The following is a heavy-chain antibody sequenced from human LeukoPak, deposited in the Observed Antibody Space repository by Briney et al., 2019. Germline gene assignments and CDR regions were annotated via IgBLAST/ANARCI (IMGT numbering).Heavy chain of an antibody. J-gene: IGHJ6*03. CDR1: GYTFTSYD. V-gene: IGHV1-8*03. D-gene: IGHD3-3*01. CDR3: ARAYYDFWSGYYSLSQGYYYYMDV. Sequence: ASVKVSCKASGYTFTSYDINWVRQATGQGLEWMGWMNPNSGNTGYAQKFQGRVTITRNTSISTAYMELSSLRSEDTAVYHCARAYYDFWSGYYSLSQGYYYYMDVWGKGTTVTVSS. CDR2: MNPNSGNT.